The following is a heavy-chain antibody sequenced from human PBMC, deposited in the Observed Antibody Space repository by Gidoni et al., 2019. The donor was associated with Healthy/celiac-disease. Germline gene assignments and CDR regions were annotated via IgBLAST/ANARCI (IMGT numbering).Heavy chain of an antibody. D-gene: IGHD5-18*01. CDR1: GFSLSTSGVG. V-gene: IGHV2-5*02. Sequence: QITLKESGPTLVKPTQTLTLTCTFSGFSLSTSGVGVGWIRQPPGKALEWLALIYWDDDKRYSPSLKSRLTITKDTSKNQLVITMTNMDPVDTATYYCARIRGYSYAYNYWGQGTLVTVSS. CDR2: IYWDDDK. CDR3: ARIRGYSYAYNY. J-gene: IGHJ4*02.